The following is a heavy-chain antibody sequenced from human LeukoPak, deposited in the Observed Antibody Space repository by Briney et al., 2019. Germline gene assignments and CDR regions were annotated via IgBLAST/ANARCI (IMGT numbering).Heavy chain of an antibody. CDR2: ISYDGSNK. D-gene: IGHD3-10*01. J-gene: IGHJ4*02. CDR1: GFTFSSYG. Sequence: GGSLRLSCAASGFTFSSYGMHWVRQAPGKGLEWVAVISYDGSNKYYADSVKGRFTISRDNSKNTLYLQMNSLRAEDTAVYYCAKDITMVRGVISSLDSWGQGTLVTVSS. V-gene: IGHV3-30*18. CDR3: AKDITMVRGVISSLDS.